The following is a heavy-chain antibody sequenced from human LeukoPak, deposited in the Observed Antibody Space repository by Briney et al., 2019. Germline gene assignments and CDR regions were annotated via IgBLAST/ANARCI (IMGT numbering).Heavy chain of an antibody. D-gene: IGHD3-22*01. V-gene: IGHV3-23*01. CDR1: GFTFSSYA. CDR3: AKVKHYYDSSGPVDY. J-gene: IGHJ4*02. CDR2: ISGSGGST. Sequence: GSLRLSCAASGFTFSSYAMSWVRQAPGKGLEWVSAISGSGGSTYYADSVKGRFTIPRDNSKNTLYLQMNSLRAEDTAVYYCAKVKHYYDSSGPVDYWGQGTLVTVSS.